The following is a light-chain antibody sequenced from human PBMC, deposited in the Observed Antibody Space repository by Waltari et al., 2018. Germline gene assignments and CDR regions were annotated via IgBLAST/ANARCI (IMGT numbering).Light chain of an antibody. CDR1: QSVSKF. J-gene: IGKJ4*01. V-gene: IGKV3-11*01. CDR2: DAA. Sequence: EIVLTQSPVSLSLSPGETATLSCRASQSVSKFLAWYQHRPGQAPRLLVYDAAKTATGIPARFSGSGSGTGFTLTISSLEPEDFAVYYCQQRAKWPLTFGGGTRVEI. CDR3: QQRAKWPLT.